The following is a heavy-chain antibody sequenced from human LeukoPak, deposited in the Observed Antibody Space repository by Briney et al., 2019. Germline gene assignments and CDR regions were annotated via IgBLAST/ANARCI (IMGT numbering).Heavy chain of an antibody. D-gene: IGHD3-10*01. CDR2: IKQDGSEK. J-gene: IGHJ4*02. Sequence: PGGSLRLSCAASGFTFSSYWMSWVRQAPGKGLEWVANIKQDGSEKYYVDSVKGRFTTSRDNAKNSLYLQMNSLRAEDTAVYYCAIQTIDGSGSYYNEGVWDYWGQGTLVTVSS. V-gene: IGHV3-7*01. CDR3: AIQTIDGSGSYYNEGVWDY. CDR1: GFTFSSYW.